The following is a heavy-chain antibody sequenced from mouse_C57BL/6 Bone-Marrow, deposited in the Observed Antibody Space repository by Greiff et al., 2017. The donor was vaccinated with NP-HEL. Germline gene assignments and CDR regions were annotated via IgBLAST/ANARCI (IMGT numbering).Heavy chain of an antibody. V-gene: IGHV1-85*01. D-gene: IGHD1-1*01. J-gene: IGHJ1*03. CDR3: ARSGYYGLWYFDV. CDR1: GYTFTSYD. CDR2: IYPRDGST. Sequence: QVQLKQSGPELVKPGASVKLSCKASGYTFTSYDINWVKQRPGQGLEWIGWIYPRDGSTKYNEKFKGKATLTVGTSSSTAYMELHSLTSEDSAVYFCARSGYYGLWYFDVWGTGTTVTVSS.